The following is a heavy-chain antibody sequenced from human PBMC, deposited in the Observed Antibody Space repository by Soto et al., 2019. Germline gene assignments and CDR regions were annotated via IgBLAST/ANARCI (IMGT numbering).Heavy chain of an antibody. J-gene: IGHJ4*02. Sequence: QRLSFAASWVTFSGSAMHWVRQASGKGLVWVGRIRSKANSYATAYAASVKGRFTISRDDSKNTAYLQMNSLKTEDTAVYYCTRDGGCPAYCSSTRSYNGFDYWGQGTLVPVSS. CDR1: WVTFSGSA. D-gene: IGHD2-2*02. CDR3: TRDGGCPAYCSSTRSYNGFDY. CDR2: IRSKANSYAT. V-gene: IGHV3-73*01.